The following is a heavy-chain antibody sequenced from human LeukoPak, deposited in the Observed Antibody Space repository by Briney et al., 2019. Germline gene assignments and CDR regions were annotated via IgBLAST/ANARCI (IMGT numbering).Heavy chain of an antibody. CDR2: INPSGGST. V-gene: IGHV1-46*01. CDR3: ARGYNHRGSGRYYSILDH. Sequence: AASVKVSCTASGYTFTSYYMHWVRQAPGQGLEWMGVINPSGGSTNYAQTFQGRVTITRDTSTSTVYMQLSSLRSEDTAVYYCARGYNHRGSGRYYSILDHWGQGTLVTVSS. J-gene: IGHJ4*02. D-gene: IGHD3-10*01. CDR1: GYTFTSYY.